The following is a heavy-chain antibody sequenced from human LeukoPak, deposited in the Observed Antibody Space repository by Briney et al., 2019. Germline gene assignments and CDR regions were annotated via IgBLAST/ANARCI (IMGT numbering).Heavy chain of an antibody. Sequence: PGGSLRLSCAASGFTFSNYWMSWVRQSPGNGQEWVANIRQDGYEIYYVESVKGRFTISRDNAQQSLYLQMNNLRVEDTAVYYCARDKSVGATHLDYWGQGTLVTVSS. CDR1: GFTFSNYW. J-gene: IGHJ4*02. CDR2: IRQDGYEI. D-gene: IGHD1-26*01. V-gene: IGHV3-7*04. CDR3: ARDKSVGATHLDY.